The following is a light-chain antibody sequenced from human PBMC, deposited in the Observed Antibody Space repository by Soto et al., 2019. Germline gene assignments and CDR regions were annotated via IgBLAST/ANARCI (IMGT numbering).Light chain of an antibody. CDR2: DVS. V-gene: IGLV2-14*01. CDR1: SSDVGAYNY. J-gene: IGLJ1*01. Sequence: QSALTQPASVSGSPGQSIAIPCTGTSSDVGAYNYVSWYQQYPGKAPKLMIYDVSNRPSGVSNRFSGSTSGNTASLTISGLQAEDEADYYCSSYSSIDPYVFGTGSMVTVL. CDR3: SSYSSIDPYV.